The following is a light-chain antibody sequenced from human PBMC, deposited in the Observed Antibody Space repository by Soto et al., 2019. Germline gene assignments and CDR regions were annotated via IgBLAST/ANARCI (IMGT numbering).Light chain of an antibody. CDR3: QQYQTSPRA. Sequence: EIVVTQSPGTLSLSPGERATLSCRASQSVTSNYLAWYQQRPGQAPRLLIYDASSRATGIPDRFSGSGSGTDFTLTISRLEPEDFAVYYCQQYQTSPRAFGQGTTVEIK. CDR1: QSVTSNY. CDR2: DAS. V-gene: IGKV3-20*01. J-gene: IGKJ1*01.